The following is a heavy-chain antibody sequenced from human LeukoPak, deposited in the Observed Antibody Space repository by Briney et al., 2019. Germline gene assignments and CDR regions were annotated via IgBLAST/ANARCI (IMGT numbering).Heavy chain of an antibody. CDR1: GYTFTGYY. V-gene: IGHV1-2*02. Sequence: ASVKVSCKASGYTFTGYYMHWVRQAPGQGLEWMGWINPNSGGTNYAQKFQGRVTMTRDTSISTAYMELSRLRSDDTAVYYCASDVSGWYVRAFDIWGQGTMVTVSS. D-gene: IGHD6-19*01. J-gene: IGHJ3*02. CDR3: ASDVSGWYVRAFDI. CDR2: INPNSGGT.